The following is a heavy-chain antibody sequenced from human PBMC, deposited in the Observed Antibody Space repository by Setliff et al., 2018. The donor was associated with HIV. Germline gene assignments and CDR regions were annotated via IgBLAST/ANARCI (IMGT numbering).Heavy chain of an antibody. J-gene: IGHJ4*02. Sequence: GASVKVSCKASGYTFTTYDINWVRQAAGQGLEWMGWMNPNSGNTGYAQRFQGRLTMTRNTSISTAYMELRSLRSDDTAVYYCARADYYDSSGPTYFDYWGQGTLVTVSS. V-gene: IGHV1-8*02. CDR3: ARADYYDSSGPTYFDY. CDR1: GYTFTTYD. D-gene: IGHD3-22*01. CDR2: MNPNSGNT.